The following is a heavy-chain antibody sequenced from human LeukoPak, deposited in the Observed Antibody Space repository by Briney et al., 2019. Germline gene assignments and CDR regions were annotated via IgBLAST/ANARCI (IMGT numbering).Heavy chain of an antibody. Sequence: ASVKVSCKASGYTFTSHYMHWVRQAPGQGLEWMGWINPNSGGTNYAQKFQGRVTMTRDTSISTAYMELSRLRSDDTAVYYCARDRLAAAGTPNNWFDPWGQGTLVTVSS. J-gene: IGHJ5*02. CDR1: GYTFTSHY. CDR3: ARDRLAAAGTPNNWFDP. CDR2: INPNSGGT. D-gene: IGHD6-13*01. V-gene: IGHV1-2*02.